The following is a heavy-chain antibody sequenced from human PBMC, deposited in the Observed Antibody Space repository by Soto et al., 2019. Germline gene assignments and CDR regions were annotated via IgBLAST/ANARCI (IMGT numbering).Heavy chain of an antibody. CDR1: GFTFSSYG. CDR2: IWYDGSNE. CDR3: AREEYSSGTGYLQH. D-gene: IGHD6-19*01. V-gene: IGHV3-33*01. J-gene: IGHJ1*01. Sequence: QVQLVESGGGVVQPGRSLRLSCAASGFTFSSYGMHWVRQAPGKGLEWVALIWYDGSNEYYVDSVKGRFTISSDNSKNTLFLQMNSLRAEETAMYYCAREEYSSGTGYLQHCGQGNLVTVSS.